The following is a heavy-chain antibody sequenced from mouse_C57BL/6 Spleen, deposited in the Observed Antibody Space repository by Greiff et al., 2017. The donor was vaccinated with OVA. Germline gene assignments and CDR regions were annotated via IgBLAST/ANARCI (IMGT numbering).Heavy chain of an antibody. D-gene: IGHD1-1*01. V-gene: IGHV1-9*01. CDR3: ARKGVFITTVVDPGYAMDY. CDR2: ILPGSGST. J-gene: IGHJ4*01. CDR1: GYTFTGYW. Sequence: QVQLQQSGAELMKPGASVKLSCKATGYTFTGYWIEWVKQRPGHGLEWIGEILPGSGSTNYNEKFKGKATFTADTSSNTAYMQLSSLSTEDSAIYYCARKGVFITTVVDPGYAMDYWGQGTSVTVSS.